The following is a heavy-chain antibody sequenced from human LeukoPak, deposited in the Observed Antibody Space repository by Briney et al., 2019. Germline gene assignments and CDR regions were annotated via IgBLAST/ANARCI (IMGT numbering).Heavy chain of an antibody. Sequence: ASVKVSCKASGYTFTSNSINWVRQAPGQGLEWMGWISTYNGKTGYAQKVQGRVTMTTDTSTSTAYMELRSLRSDDTAVYYCARVGYDSSGRHRYAFDIWGQGTMVTVSS. CDR3: ARVGYDSSGRHRYAFDI. D-gene: IGHD3-22*01. CDR1: GYTFTSNS. J-gene: IGHJ3*02. V-gene: IGHV1-18*01. CDR2: ISTYNGKT.